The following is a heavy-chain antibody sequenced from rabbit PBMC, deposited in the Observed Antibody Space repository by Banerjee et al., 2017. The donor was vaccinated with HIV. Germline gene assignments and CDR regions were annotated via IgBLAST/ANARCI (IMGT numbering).Heavy chain of an antibody. CDR3: ARDLAGVIGWNFNL. Sequence: QSLEESGGDLVKPGASLTLTCTASGFSFSSNYWICWVRQAPGKGLEWIACIFTSSAGTSYASWATGRFTISKTSSTTVTLQMTSLTAADTATYLCARDLAGVIGWNFNLWGPRHPGHRL. V-gene: IGHV1S40*01. CDR2: IFTSSAGT. CDR1: GFSFSSNYW. D-gene: IGHD4-1*01. J-gene: IGHJ4*01.